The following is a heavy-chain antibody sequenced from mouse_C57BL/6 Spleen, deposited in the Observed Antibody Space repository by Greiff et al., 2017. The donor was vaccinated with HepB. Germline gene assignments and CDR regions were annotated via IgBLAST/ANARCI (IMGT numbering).Heavy chain of an antibody. J-gene: IGHJ2*01. CDR1: GYTFTSYD. CDR2: IYARDGST. V-gene: IGHV1-85*01. D-gene: IGHD2-3*01. Sequence: VQLQQSGPELVKPGASVKLSCKASGYTFTSYDINWVKPRPGQGLEWIGWIYARDGSTKYNEKFKGKATLTVDTSSSTAYMELHSLTAEDSAVYFCARDGYYDFDYWGQGTTLTVSS. CDR3: ARDGYYDFDY.